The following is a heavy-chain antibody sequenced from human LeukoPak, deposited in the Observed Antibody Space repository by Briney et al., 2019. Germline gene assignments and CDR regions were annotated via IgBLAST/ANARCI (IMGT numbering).Heavy chain of an antibody. V-gene: IGHV1-2*02. D-gene: IGHD1-1*01. J-gene: IGHJ4*02. CDR3: ARHGHLSYQSIWMFPDY. CDR1: GYTFTSYY. Sequence: ASVKVSCKASGYTFTSYYIHWVRQAPGQGLEWMGWINPNSGGTNYAQKFQGTVTMTRDTSISTAYMELSRLRSDDTAVYYCARHGHLSYQSIWMFPDYWGQGTRVTVSS. CDR2: INPNSGGT.